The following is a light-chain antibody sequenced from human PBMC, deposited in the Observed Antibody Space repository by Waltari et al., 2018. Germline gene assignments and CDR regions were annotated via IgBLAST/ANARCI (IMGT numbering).Light chain of an antibody. Sequence: DIQMTQSPSTLSASVGDRVIITCRASQSISNWLAWYQQKPGKAPKLLIYKASTLESGVPSRFSGSGSGTDFTLTINSLQPDDFATYYCQQYNSYSLLTFGGGTKIEIK. CDR2: KAS. J-gene: IGKJ4*01. CDR3: QQYNSYSLLT. CDR1: QSISNW. V-gene: IGKV1-5*03.